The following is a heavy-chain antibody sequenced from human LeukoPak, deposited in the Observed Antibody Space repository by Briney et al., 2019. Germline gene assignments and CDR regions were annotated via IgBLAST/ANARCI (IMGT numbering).Heavy chain of an antibody. J-gene: IGHJ4*02. CDR2: IYYSGST. V-gene: IGHV4-31*03. CDR1: SGSISSGGYY. CDR3: AASLRTSGYDGLFDY. Sequence: SETLSLTCTVSSGSISSGGYYWSWIRQHPGKGLEWIGYIYYSGSTYYNPSLKSRVTISVNTSKNQFSLKLSSVTAADTAVYYCAASLRTSGYDGLFDYWGQGTLVTVSS. D-gene: IGHD5-12*01.